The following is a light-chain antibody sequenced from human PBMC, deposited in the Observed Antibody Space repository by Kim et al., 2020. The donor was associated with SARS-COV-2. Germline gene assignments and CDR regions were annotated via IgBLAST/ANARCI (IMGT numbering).Light chain of an antibody. CDR1: QGINNN. CDR3: QQYKSYPYT. V-gene: IGKV1-16*02. CDR2: AAS. J-gene: IGKJ2*01. Sequence: DIEMTQSPSSLSASVGDRVTITCRASQGINNNLAWFQQKPGKAPKSLIYAASGLQRGVPSKFSGSGSGTDFTLTISSLQPEDIASYYCQQYKSYPYTFGQGTKLEI.